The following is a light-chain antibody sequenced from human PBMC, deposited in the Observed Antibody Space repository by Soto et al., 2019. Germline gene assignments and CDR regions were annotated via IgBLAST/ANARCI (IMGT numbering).Light chain of an antibody. V-gene: IGKV3-20*01. J-gene: IGKJ1*01. CDR3: HQFGTSPPWT. CDR2: GAS. Sequence: EIVLTQSPGTLSLFPGERATLSCRASQSVGSNYLAWYQQQPGQAPRLLIYGASNRATGIPERFTGSGSGTDFTLTITRLEPDDSPVYYCHQFGTSPPWTFGQGTKVEIK. CDR1: QSVGSNY.